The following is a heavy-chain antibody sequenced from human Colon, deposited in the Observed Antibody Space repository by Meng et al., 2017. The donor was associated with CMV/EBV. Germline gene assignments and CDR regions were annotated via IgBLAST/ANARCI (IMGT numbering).Heavy chain of an antibody. CDR1: YPFPSYY. J-gene: IGHJ5*02. Sequence: YPFPSYYMPWVRQAPGQGLEWMGIINPSGGSTNYAQKFQGRVTMTRDTSTSTVYMELSSLRFEDTAVYYCARAGCSSTSCYRVWFDPWGQGTLVTVSS. CDR2: INPSGGST. D-gene: IGHD2-2*02. CDR3: ARAGCSSTSCYRVWFDP. V-gene: IGHV1-46*01.